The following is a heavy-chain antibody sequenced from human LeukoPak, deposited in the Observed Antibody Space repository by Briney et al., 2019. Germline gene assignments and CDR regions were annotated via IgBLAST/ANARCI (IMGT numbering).Heavy chain of an antibody. D-gene: IGHD6-13*01. Sequence: ASVKVSFKASGYTFTSCYMHWVRQATGQGLEWMGIINPSGGRTSYAQKFQGRVTMTRDMSTSTVYMELSSLRSEDTAVYYCARDEALGTMHSSNWAPSGDFDYWGQGTLVTVSS. CDR2: INPSGGRT. CDR3: ARDEALGTMHSSNWAPSGDFDY. CDR1: GYTFTSCY. J-gene: IGHJ4*02. V-gene: IGHV1-46*01.